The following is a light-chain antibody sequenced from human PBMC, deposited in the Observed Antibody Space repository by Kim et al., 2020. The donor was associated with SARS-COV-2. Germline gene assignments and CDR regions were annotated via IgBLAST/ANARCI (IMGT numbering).Light chain of an antibody. V-gene: IGLV2-11*01. J-gene: IGLJ2*01. CDR1: SSNVGGYNY. CDR2: DVT. Sequence: QSALTQPRSVSGSPGQSVTISCTGTSSNVGGYNYVAWYQQHPGKAPKVIIYDVTKRPSGVPDRFSGSKYGNTASLTISGLQADDEADYYCASYAGTSVIFGGGTKVTVL. CDR3: ASYAGTSVI.